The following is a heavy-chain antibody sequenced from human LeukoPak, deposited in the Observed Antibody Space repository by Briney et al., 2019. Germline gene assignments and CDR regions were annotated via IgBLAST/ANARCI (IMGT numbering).Heavy chain of an antibody. J-gene: IGHJ3*02. CDR2: ICACNGNT. CDR3: ARVTCSSTSCPNDAFDI. V-gene: IGHV1-18*01. CDR1: GYAFSSYG. Sequence: GASVKVSCKASGYAFSSYGISWVRQAPGQGLEWMGWICACNGNTNYAQRLQGRVTVTTDTSTSTAYMELRSLRSDDTAVYYCARVTCSSTSCPNDAFDIWGQGTMVTVSS. D-gene: IGHD2-2*01.